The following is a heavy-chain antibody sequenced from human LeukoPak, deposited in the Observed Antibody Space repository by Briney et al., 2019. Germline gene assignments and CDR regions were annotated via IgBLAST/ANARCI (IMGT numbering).Heavy chain of an antibody. J-gene: IGHJ5*02. CDR1: GYTFTSYG. CDR2: FDPEDGET. Sequence: ASVKVSCKASGYTFTSYGISWVRQAPGQGLEWMGGFDPEDGETIYAQKFQGRVTMTEDTSTDTAYMELSSLRSEDTAVYYCATGHTYNWFDPWGQGTLVTVSS. CDR3: ATGHTYNWFDP. V-gene: IGHV1-24*01.